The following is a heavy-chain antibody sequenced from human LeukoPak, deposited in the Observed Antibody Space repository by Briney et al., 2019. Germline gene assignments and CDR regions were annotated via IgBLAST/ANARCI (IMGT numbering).Heavy chain of an antibody. Sequence: GGPVRLSCAASGFTHSSYAMSWVRESPGKGLEGVSAISCWEGSTYYADSVKCLLTLPRDNSKNTLYLQMNSLRAEDTAVYYCATYSSSWYCFDYWGQGTLVTVSS. V-gene: IGHV3-23*01. D-gene: IGHD6-13*01. J-gene: IGHJ4*02. CDR3: ATYSSSWYCFDY. CDR2: ISCWEGST. CDR1: GFTHSSYA.